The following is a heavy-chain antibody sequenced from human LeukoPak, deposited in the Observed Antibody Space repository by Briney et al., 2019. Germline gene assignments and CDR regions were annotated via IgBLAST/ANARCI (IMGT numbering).Heavy chain of an antibody. J-gene: IGHJ4*02. CDR2: INPNSGGT. V-gene: IGHV1-2*02. CDR1: GYTFTGYY. Sequence: ASVKVSCKASGYTFTGYYMHWVRQAPGQGLEWMGWINPNSGGTNYAQKFQGRVTITRDTSTSTAYMELSRLRSDDTAVYYCARGQSSSPYYFDYWGQGTLVTVSS. CDR3: ARGQSSSPYYFDY. D-gene: IGHD6-6*01.